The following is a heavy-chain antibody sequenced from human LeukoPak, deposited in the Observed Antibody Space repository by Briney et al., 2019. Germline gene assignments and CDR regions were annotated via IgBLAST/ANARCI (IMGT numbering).Heavy chain of an antibody. CDR2: IYSDGSST. D-gene: IGHD3-10*01. Sequence: PGGSLRLSCAASGFTFSSYWMHWVRQAPGKGLVWVSRIYSDGSSTNYADSVKGRFTISRDNDKNTLYLQMNSLRAEDTAVYYCARDRSSLGLWFGELRNWGQGTLVTVSS. CDR1: GFTFSSYW. CDR3: ARDRSSLGLWFGELRN. J-gene: IGHJ4*02. V-gene: IGHV3-74*01.